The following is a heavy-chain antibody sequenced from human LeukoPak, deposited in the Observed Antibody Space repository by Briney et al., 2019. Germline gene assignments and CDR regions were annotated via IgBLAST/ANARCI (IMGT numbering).Heavy chain of an antibody. Sequence: SETLSLTCTVSGYSISSGYYWGWIRQPPGKGLEWIGYIYYSGSTNYNPSLKSRVTISVDTSKNQFSLKLSSVTAADTAVYYCARGLGGDIVATIVYYYYYMDVWGKGTTVTVSS. CDR1: GYSISSGYY. J-gene: IGHJ6*03. CDR2: IYYSGST. V-gene: IGHV4-38-2*02. D-gene: IGHD5-12*01. CDR3: ARGLGGDIVATIVYYYYYMDV.